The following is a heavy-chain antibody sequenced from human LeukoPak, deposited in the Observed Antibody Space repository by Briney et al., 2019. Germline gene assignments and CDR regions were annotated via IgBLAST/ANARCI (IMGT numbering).Heavy chain of an antibody. CDR3: ARVVWELRGYYFDN. D-gene: IGHD1-26*01. V-gene: IGHV3-66*01. CDR1: GFTVSSNY. Sequence: TGGSLRLSCAASGFTVSSNYMSWVRQAPGKGLEWVSVIYSGGSTYYADSVKGRFTISRDNSKNTLYLQMNSLRAEDTAVYYCARVVWELRGYYFDNWGQGTLVTVSS. CDR2: IYSGGST. J-gene: IGHJ4*02.